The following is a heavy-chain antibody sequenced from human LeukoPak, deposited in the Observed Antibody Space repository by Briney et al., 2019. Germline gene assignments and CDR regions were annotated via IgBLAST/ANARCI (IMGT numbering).Heavy chain of an antibody. V-gene: IGHV1-2*02. CDR1: GYTFTGYY. D-gene: IGHD5-24*01. CDR3: ARDRPADGYNYELDY. J-gene: IGHJ4*02. CDR2: INPNSGGT. Sequence: ALVKVSCKASGYTFTGYYMHWVRQAPGQGLEWMGWINPNSGGTNYAQKFQGRVTMTRDTSISTAYMELSRLRSDDTAVYYCARDRPADGYNYELDYWGQGTLVTVSS.